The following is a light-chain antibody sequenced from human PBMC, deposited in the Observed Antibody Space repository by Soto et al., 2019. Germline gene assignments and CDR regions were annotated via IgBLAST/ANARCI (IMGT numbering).Light chain of an antibody. J-gene: IGKJ1*01. CDR3: QQRGNWPLT. V-gene: IGKV3-11*01. CDR1: QSVSSY. CDR2: DAS. Sequence: EIVLTQSPATLSLSPGERATLSCRASQSVSSYFAWYQQKPGQAPRLLIYDASNRATGIPARFSGSGSGTDFTRANSSLEPEDFAVYYCQQRGNWPLTFGQGTKVELK.